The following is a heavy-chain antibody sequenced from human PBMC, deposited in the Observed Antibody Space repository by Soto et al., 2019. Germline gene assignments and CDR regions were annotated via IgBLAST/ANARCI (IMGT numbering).Heavy chain of an antibody. CDR3: ARHPSDFWFDP. V-gene: IGHV4-39*01. Sequence: QLQLQESGPGLVKPSETLSLTCTVSGGSISSSSYFWGWIRQPPGKGLEWIGSIYYSGSTYYNPSLQGRVTVSVDTSKNQFALKLSSVTAADTAVYYCARHPSDFWFDPWGQGTLVTVSS. J-gene: IGHJ5*02. CDR2: IYYSGST. CDR1: GGSISSSSYF. D-gene: IGHD2-21*02.